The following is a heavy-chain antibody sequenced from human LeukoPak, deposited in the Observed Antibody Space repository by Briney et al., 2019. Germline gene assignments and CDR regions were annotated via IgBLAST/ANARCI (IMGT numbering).Heavy chain of an antibody. D-gene: IGHD6-13*01. CDR3: AREEYSSDWYGHDS. V-gene: IGHV4-39*07. Sequence: SETLSLTCTVSGGSISSYYWAWIRQPPGRGLEWIGSIYYTGTTFDNPSLKSRVTLSVDTSKNQFSLRLTSVTAADTAFYYCAREEYSSDWYGHDSWGQGTLVTVSS. J-gene: IGHJ4*02. CDR2: IYYTGTT. CDR1: GGSISSYY.